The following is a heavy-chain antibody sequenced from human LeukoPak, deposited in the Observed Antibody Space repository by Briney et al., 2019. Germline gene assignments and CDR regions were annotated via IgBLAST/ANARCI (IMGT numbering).Heavy chain of an antibody. CDR3: AKPSHSSDYYDAFDI. CDR2: ISGSGGST. D-gene: IGHD3-22*01. Sequence: RGGSLRLSCAASGFSFSSYAMSWVRQAPGRGVEGVSVISGSGGSTYYADSVKGRFTISRDNSKNTLYLQMNSLRAEDTAVYYCAKPSHSSDYYDAFDIWGQGTMVTVSS. J-gene: IGHJ3*02. V-gene: IGHV3-23*01. CDR1: GFSFSSYA.